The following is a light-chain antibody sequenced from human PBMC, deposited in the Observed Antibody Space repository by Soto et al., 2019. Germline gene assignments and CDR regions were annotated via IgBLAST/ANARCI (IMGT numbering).Light chain of an antibody. J-gene: IGKJ1*01. V-gene: IGKV1-5*01. CDR2: DAS. Sequence: IQMTQYPSTLPASVEDIVTITCRASQTISSWLAWYQQKPGKAPDLLIYDASRLAGGVPSRLSGSESATEFTLTIGSLQPDDFATYFCQQYYNCSTVGQGTKVDIK. CDR3: QQYYNCST. CDR1: QTISSW.